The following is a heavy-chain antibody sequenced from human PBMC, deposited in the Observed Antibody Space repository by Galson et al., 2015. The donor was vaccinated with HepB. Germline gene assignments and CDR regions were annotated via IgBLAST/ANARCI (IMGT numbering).Heavy chain of an antibody. D-gene: IGHD2-2*01. CDR3: ARELGYCSSTSCDNWFDP. Sequence: SVKVSCKASGYTFTSYAMHWVRQAPGQRLEWMGWINAGNGNTKYSQKFQGRVTITRDTSASTAYMELSSLRSEDTAVYYCARELGYCSSTSCDNWFDPWGQGTLVTVSS. J-gene: IGHJ5*02. CDR2: INAGNGNT. CDR1: GYTFTSYA. V-gene: IGHV1-3*01.